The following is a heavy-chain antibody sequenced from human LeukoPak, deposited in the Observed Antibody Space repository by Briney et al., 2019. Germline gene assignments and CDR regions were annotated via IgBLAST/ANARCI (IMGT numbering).Heavy chain of an antibody. V-gene: IGHV1-2*06. D-gene: IGHD5-18*01. J-gene: IGHJ4*01. CDR3: AREGSGYTYGRGSYFDY. CDR1: GYTLTVYY. Sequence: ATVKVSCKASGYTLTVYYIHWVRQAPGQGLEWMGRINPNSGDTNFAQKFQGRVTMTRDTSISTAYMDLSGLRPDDTAVYYCAREGSGYTYGRGSYFDYWGHGILVTVSS. CDR2: INPNSGDT.